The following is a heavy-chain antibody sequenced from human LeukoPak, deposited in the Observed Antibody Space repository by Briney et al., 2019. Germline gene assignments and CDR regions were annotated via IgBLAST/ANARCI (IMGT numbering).Heavy chain of an antibody. Sequence: SETLSLTCTVSGYSISSGYYWGWIRQPPGKGLEWIGSIYHSGSTYYNPSLKSRVTISVDKSKNQFSLKLSSVTAADTAVYYCARVGLQLPSDYWGQGTLVTVSS. CDR3: ARVGLQLPSDY. V-gene: IGHV4-38-2*02. CDR2: IYHSGST. CDR1: GYSISSGYY. D-gene: IGHD2-2*01. J-gene: IGHJ4*02.